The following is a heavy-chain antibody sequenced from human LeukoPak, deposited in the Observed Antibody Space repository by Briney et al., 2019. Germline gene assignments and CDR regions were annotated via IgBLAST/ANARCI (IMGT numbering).Heavy chain of an antibody. V-gene: IGHV3-30*02. CDR1: GFTFSNYG. Sequence: EGSLRLSCVGSGFTFSNYGIHWVRQAPGNGLEWVAFIRFRGSMEYYADSVKGRFTISRDNSKKSLYLQMNRVRPEDTAVYYCAKSRAPSADPDAFDVWGQGTMVTVSS. CDR3: AKSRAPSADPDAFDV. J-gene: IGHJ3*01. CDR2: IRFRGSME.